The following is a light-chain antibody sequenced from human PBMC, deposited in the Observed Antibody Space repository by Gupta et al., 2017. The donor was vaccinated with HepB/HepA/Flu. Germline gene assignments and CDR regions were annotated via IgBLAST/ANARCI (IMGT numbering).Light chain of an antibody. V-gene: IGLV2-14*03. J-gene: IGLJ1*01. CDR2: DVS. CDR1: SNDVGGYDY. Sequence: QSVLTQPASVSGSPGQSITISCTGTSNDVGGYDYVSWYQKHPGRAPNLLLYDVSTRTSGISNRFSASKSGNTASLTISGLQAEDEADYYCNSDKVNNTYVFGTGTKVTVL. CDR3: NSDKVNNTYV.